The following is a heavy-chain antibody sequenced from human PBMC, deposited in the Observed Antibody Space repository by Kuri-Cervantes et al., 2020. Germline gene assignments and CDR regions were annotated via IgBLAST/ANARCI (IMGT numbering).Heavy chain of an antibody. D-gene: IGHD5-18*01. V-gene: IGHV4-61*08. CDR3: ARGLTWGIQKDY. CDR1: GGSVSSGGYL. CDR2: INHSGST. J-gene: IGHJ4*02. Sequence: ESLKISCTVSGGSVSSGGYLWSWIRQPPGKGLEWIGEINHSGSTNYNPSLKSRVTISVDTSKNQFSLKLSSVTAADTAVYYCARGLTWGIQKDYWGQGTLVTVSS.